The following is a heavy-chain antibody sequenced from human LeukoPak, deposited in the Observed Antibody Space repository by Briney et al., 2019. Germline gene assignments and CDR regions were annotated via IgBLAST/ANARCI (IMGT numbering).Heavy chain of an antibody. J-gene: IGHJ4*02. D-gene: IGHD6-19*01. V-gene: IGHV3-23*01. Sequence: PGGSLRLSCAASGFTFSSYWMHWVRQAPGKGLVWVSAISGSGGSTYYADSVKGRFTISRDNSKNTLYLQMNSLRAKDTAVYYCAKGESSGWYPYWGQGTLVTVSS. CDR1: GFTFSSYW. CDR3: AKGESSGWYPY. CDR2: ISGSGGST.